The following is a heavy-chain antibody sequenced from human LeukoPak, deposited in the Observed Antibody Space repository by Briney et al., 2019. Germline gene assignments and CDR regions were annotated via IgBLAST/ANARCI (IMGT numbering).Heavy chain of an antibody. CDR1: GFTFRSYA. J-gene: IGHJ4*02. CDR2: ISGSGGST. D-gene: IGHD2-15*01. CDR3: AKGWWTTKYYFDY. V-gene: IGHV3-23*01. Sequence: GGSLRLSCAACGFTFRSYAMSWVRQAPGKGLEWVSAISGSGGSTYYADSVKGRFTISRDNSKNTLYLQMNSLRAEDTAVYYCAKGWWTTKYYFDYWGQGTLVTVSS.